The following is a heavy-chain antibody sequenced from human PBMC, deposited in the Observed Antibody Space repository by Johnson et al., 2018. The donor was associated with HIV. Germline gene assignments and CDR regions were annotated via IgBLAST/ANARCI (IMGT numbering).Heavy chain of an antibody. CDR1: GFTFSSYA. V-gene: IGHV3-30*02. Sequence: QVQLVESGGGLVQPGGSLRLSCAASGFTFSSYAMSWVRQAPGKGLEWVAFIRYDGSNKYYADSVKGRFTISRDNSKNTVYLQMNSLRPEDTAVYYCAKDGGSYGGAFDIWGQGTMVTVSS. CDR3: AKDGGSYGGAFDI. D-gene: IGHD1-26*01. CDR2: IRYDGSNK. J-gene: IGHJ3*02.